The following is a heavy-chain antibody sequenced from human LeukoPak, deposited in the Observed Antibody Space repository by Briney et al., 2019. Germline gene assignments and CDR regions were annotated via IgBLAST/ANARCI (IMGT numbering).Heavy chain of an antibody. V-gene: IGHV4-34*01. CDR3: ARVSHVVVAATGVYGMDV. J-gene: IGHJ6*02. CDR1: GGSFSGYY. CDR2: INHSGST. Sequence: SETLSLTCAVYGGSFSGYYWSWIRQPPGKGLEWIGEINHSGSTNYNPSLKSRVTISVDTSKNQFSLKLSSVTAADTAVYYCARVSHVVVAATGVYGMDVWGQGTTVTVPS. D-gene: IGHD2-15*01.